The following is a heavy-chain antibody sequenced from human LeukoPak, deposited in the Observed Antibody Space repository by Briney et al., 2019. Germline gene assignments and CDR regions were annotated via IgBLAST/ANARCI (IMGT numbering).Heavy chain of an antibody. CDR3: ASPYYYDSSGYYSGDFDAFDI. J-gene: IGHJ3*02. Sequence: ASVKVSCKASGYTFTAYYMHWVRQAPGQGLEWMGWINPNSGGTNYAQKFQGRVTMTRDTSISTAYMELSRLRSDDTAVYYCASPYYYDSSGYYSGDFDAFDIWGQGTMVTVSS. CDR2: INPNSGGT. D-gene: IGHD3-22*01. CDR1: GYTFTAYY. V-gene: IGHV1-2*02.